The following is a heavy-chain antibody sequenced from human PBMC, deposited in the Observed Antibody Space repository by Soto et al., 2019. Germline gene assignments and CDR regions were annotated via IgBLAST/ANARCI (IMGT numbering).Heavy chain of an antibody. CDR1: GGSISSSSYY. J-gene: IGHJ6*02. V-gene: IGHV4-39*01. CDR2: IYYSGST. D-gene: IGHD3-16*01. CDR3: ARHGGDYYYGMDV. Sequence: QLQLQESGPGLVKPSETLSLTCTVSGGSISSSSYYWGWIRQPPGKGLEWIGSIYYSGSTYYNPSLKSRVTISVDTSKNQFSLKLSSVTAADTAVYYCARHGGDYYYGMDVRGQGTTVTVSS.